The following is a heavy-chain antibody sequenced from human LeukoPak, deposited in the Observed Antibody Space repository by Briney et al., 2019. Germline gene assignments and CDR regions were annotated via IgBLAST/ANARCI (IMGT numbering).Heavy chain of an antibody. J-gene: IGHJ4*02. CDR2: IKQDGGEK. D-gene: IGHD5-18*01. CDR1: GFAFSGYW. V-gene: IGHV3-7*01. Sequence: PGGFLRLSCAASGFAFSGYWMSWVRQAPGKGLEWVANIKQDGGEKYYVDSVKGRFTISRDNAKNSLYLQMNSLRAEDTAVYYCAGLRIQLWSPPHYYFDSWGQGTLVTVSS. CDR3: AGLRIQLWSPPHYYFDS.